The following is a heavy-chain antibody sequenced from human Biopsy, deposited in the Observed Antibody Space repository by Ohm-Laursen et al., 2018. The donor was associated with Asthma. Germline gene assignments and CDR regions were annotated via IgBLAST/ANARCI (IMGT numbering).Heavy chain of an antibody. CDR3: ARAVDYSHYYGIDV. V-gene: IGHV1-18*01. J-gene: IGHJ6*02. CDR2: ISVYNGNT. Sequence: SVKVSCKISGYTFNSAGITWVRQAPGQGLEWMGWISVYNGNTKVAQKLQDRVTMITDTSTSTAYMELRSLRSDDTAVYFCARAVDYSHYYGIDVWGQGTTVIVS. D-gene: IGHD3-10*01. CDR1: GYTFNSAG.